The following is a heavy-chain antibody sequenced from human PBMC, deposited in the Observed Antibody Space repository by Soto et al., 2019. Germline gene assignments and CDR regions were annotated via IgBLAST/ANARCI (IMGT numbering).Heavy chain of an antibody. J-gene: IGHJ4*02. Sequence: SETLSLTCTVSGDSISSYYWSWIRQPPGKGLQWIGYIYYSGSTTYNPSLKSRVTISVDTSKKQFSLKLTSVTSADTAVYYCARVRGFGYYFDYWGQGTLVTVSS. CDR2: IYYSGST. CDR3: ARVRGFGYYFDY. D-gene: IGHD3-10*01. V-gene: IGHV4-59*01. CDR1: GDSISSYY.